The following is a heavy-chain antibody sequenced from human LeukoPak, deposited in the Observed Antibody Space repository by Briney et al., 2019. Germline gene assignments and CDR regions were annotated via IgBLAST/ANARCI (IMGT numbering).Heavy chain of an antibody. CDR1: GFTFSDYW. D-gene: IGHD6-19*01. Sequence: GGSLRLSCAASGFTFSDYWMHWVRQAPGKGLEWVAVISYDGSNKYYADSVKGRFTIPRDNSKNTLYLQMNSLRAEDTAVYYCARDKYSSGWYADYWGQGTLVTVSS. CDR3: ARDKYSSGWYADY. CDR2: ISYDGSNK. V-gene: IGHV3-30-3*01. J-gene: IGHJ4*02.